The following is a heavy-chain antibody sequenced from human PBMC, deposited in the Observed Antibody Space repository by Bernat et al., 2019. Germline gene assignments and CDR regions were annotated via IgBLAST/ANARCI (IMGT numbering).Heavy chain of an antibody. CDR1: GFTFSSYG. CDR3: AKGVGYCSGGSCPFDY. V-gene: IGHV3-30*18. D-gene: IGHD2-15*01. Sequence: QVQLVESGGGVVQPGRSLRLSCAASGFTFSSYGMHWVRQAPGKGLEWVAVISYDGSNKYYADSVKGRFTISRDNSKNTLYLQMNSLRAEDTAVYYCAKGVGYCSGGSCPFDYWGQGTLVTVSS. CDR2: ISYDGSNK. J-gene: IGHJ4*02.